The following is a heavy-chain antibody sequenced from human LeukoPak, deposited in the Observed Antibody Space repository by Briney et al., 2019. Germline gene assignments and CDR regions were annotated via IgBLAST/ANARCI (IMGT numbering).Heavy chain of an antibody. CDR3: ARDYGGSSPFDY. J-gene: IGHJ4*02. V-gene: IGHV3-48*03. CDR1: EFTFSSYG. CDR2: ISSSGSTI. D-gene: IGHD4-23*01. Sequence: GGSLRLSCAASEFTFSSYGMHWVRQAPGKGLEWVSYISSSGSTIYYADSVKGRFTISRDNAKNSLYLQMNSLRAEDTAVYYCARDYGGSSPFDYWGQGTLVTVSS.